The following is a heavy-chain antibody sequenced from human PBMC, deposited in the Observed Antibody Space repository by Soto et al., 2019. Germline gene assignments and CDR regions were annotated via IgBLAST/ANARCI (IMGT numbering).Heavy chain of an antibody. J-gene: IGHJ4*02. Sequence: SETLSLTCTVSGDSISTFYWGWMRQSPGKELEWIGYVYYTGSTNYNPSLKSRVTISVDRSKNHFSLKLTSANAADTAVYYCARGRTVRNYADDSSDYFYFFDYWGQGTQVTVS. CDR3: ARGRTVRNYADDSSDYFYFFDY. D-gene: IGHD3-22*01. V-gene: IGHV4-59*01. CDR2: VYYTGST. CDR1: GDSISTFY.